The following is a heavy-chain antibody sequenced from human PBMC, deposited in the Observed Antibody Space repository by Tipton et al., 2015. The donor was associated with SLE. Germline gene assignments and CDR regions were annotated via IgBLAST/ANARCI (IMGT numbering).Heavy chain of an antibody. J-gene: IGHJ4*02. Sequence: TLSLTCNVSGYSIRSSRDYWGWIRQSPGKGLEWIGSIYYNGNTHYNPSLKSRVTISVDTSKNQFSLKLTSVIAADTAVYYCARELAGGFDYWGQGTLVTVSS. D-gene: IGHD3-10*01. CDR3: ARELAGGFDY. V-gene: IGHV4-39*07. CDR1: GYSIRSSRDY. CDR2: IYYNGNT.